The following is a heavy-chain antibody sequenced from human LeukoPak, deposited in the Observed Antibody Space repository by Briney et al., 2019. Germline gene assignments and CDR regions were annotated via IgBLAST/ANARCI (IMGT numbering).Heavy chain of an antibody. CDR3: ARDSGGSFTL. J-gene: IGHJ4*02. CDR1: GGSISSYY. Sequence: SETLSLTCTVSGGSISSYYWSWIRQPPGKGLEWIGYIYYSGSTNYNPSLKSRVTISVDTSKNQLSLKLSSVTAADTAVYYCARDSGGSFTLWGQGTLVTVSS. V-gene: IGHV4-59*01. D-gene: IGHD1-26*01. CDR2: IYYSGST.